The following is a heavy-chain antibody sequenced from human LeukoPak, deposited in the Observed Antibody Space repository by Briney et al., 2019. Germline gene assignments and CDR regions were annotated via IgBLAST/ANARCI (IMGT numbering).Heavy chain of an antibody. CDR1: GFTFDDYT. V-gene: IGHV3-43*01. CDR2: ISCNGGST. D-gene: IGHD2-15*01. Sequence: GGSLRLSCAASGFTFDDYTMHWVRQCPGKGLESVSLISCNGGSTYYADSGKGVFTIYRDNSKKFLYLRMNSLRTEDTALYYCVKALGYCSGGSCYFDYWGQGTLVTVSS. CDR3: VKALGYCSGGSCYFDY. J-gene: IGHJ4*02.